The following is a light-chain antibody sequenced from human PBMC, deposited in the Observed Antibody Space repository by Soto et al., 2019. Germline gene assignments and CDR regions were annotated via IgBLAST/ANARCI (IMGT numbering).Light chain of an antibody. J-gene: IGKJ1*01. CDR1: QSISSW. Sequence: DIQMTQSPSTLPASVGDRVTITCRASQSISSWLAWYQQKPGKAPKLLIYDASSLESGVPSRFSGRGSGTEFTLTISSLQTDDFATYYCQQYNSYSQTFGQGTKVDI. CDR3: QQYNSYSQT. CDR2: DAS. V-gene: IGKV1-5*01.